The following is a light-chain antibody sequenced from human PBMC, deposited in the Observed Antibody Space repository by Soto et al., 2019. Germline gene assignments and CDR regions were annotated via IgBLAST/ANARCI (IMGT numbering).Light chain of an antibody. V-gene: IGKV1-39*01. CDR1: QSISSY. CDR2: AAS. CDR3: QQSYSTPPT. Sequence: DIQMTQSPSSLSASVADRVTITCRASQSISSYLNWYQQKPGKAPKLLIYAASSLQSGVPSRFSGSGSGTDFTLTISSLQPEDFATYYCQQSYSTPPTCGQGTKGDIK. J-gene: IGKJ1*01.